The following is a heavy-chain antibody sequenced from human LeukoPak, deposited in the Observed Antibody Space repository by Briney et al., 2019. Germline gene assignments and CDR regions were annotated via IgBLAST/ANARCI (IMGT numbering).Heavy chain of an antibody. Sequence: GGSLRLSCAASGFTFNFYAMSWVRQAPGKGLEWVSGITNSDDNAYYADSVKGRFSISRDNSKNTLYLQMNSLRAEDTAVYFCAKDARRTSGWYYFDYWGQGSLVTVSS. D-gene: IGHD2-2*01. CDR1: GFTFNFYA. CDR3: AKDARRTSGWYYFDY. J-gene: IGHJ4*02. CDR2: ITNSDDNA. V-gene: IGHV3-23*01.